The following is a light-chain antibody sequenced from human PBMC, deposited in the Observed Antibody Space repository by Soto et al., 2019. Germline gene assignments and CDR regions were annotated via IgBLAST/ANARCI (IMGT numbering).Light chain of an antibody. CDR2: EVI. CDR3: FSYTSTSAYV. V-gene: IGLV2-14*01. Sequence: QSALTQPASVSGSPGQSITISCTGSSSDVGGYNYVSWYQQYPGKAPKLIIYEVINRPSGVSDRFSGSKSDNTASLTISGLRTEDEADYFSFSYTSTSAYVFGTGTKVTVL. J-gene: IGLJ1*01. CDR1: SSDVGGYNY.